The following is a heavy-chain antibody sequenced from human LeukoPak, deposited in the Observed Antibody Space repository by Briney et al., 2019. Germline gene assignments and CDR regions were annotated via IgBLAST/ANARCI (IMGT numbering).Heavy chain of an antibody. D-gene: IGHD1-26*01. CDR3: ARGRREIVGALHFDY. CDR2: ISSGSNYI. J-gene: IGHJ4*02. CDR1: GFTFSSYN. Sequence: GGSLRLSCAASGFTFSSYNVNWVRQAPGKGLEWVSSISSGSNYIYYADSVKGRFTISRDNAKNSLYLQMNSLRAEDTAVYYCARGRREIVGALHFDYWGQGTLVTVSS. V-gene: IGHV3-21*01.